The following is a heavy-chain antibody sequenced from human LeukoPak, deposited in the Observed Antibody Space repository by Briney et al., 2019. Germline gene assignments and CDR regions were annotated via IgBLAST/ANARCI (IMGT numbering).Heavy chain of an antibody. J-gene: IGHJ3*02. V-gene: IGHV3-23*01. CDR2: VSTTGGST. CDR3: ASSIVVTDRGLVAFDI. Sequence: GGSLRLSCGASSFTFSSYVMSWVRQAPGKGLEWVSTVSTTGGSTYYADSVKGRFTISRDNSKNTLYLQMNSLRAEDTAVYYCASSIVVTDRGLVAFDIWGQGTMVTVSS. CDR1: SFTFSSYV. D-gene: IGHD2-21*01.